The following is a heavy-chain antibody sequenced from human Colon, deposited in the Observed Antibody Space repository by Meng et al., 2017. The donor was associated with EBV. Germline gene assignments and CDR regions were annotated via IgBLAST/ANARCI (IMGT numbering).Heavy chain of an antibody. V-gene: IGHV1-2*06. CDR3: AHQAVAGTRGWFDP. CDR2: INPNSGGT. D-gene: IGHD6-19*01. CDR1: GYTFTGYY. Sequence: QVQRVQSGAEVKKPGASVKVSCKASGYTFTGYYMHLVRQAPGQGLEWMGRINPNSGGTNYAQKFQGRVTMTRDTSISTAYMELSRLRSDDTAVYYCAHQAVAGTRGWFDPWGQGTLVTVSS. J-gene: IGHJ5*02.